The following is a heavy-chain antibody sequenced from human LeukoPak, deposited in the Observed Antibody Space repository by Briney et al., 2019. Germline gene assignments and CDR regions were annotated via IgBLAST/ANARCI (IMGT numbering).Heavy chain of an antibody. Sequence: GGSLRLSCAASGFTFSSYSMSWVRQAPGKGLEWVSAIDGTGVTTRYADSVKGRFTVSRDNSKNTLYLQMNSLRAEDMAVYYCARRTTVLTLAPFDYWGQGTLVTVSS. V-gene: IGHV3-23*01. CDR2: IDGTGVTT. J-gene: IGHJ4*02. D-gene: IGHD4-23*01. CDR1: GFTFSSYS. CDR3: ARRTTVLTLAPFDY.